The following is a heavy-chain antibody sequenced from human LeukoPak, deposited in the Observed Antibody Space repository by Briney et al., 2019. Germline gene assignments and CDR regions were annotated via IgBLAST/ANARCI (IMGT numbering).Heavy chain of an antibody. CDR1: GFTFSSYS. D-gene: IGHD3-10*01. J-gene: IGHJ6*02. CDR2: ISSSSSYI. Sequence: SGGSLRLSCAVSGFTFSSYSMNWVRQAPGKGLEWVSSISSSSSYIYYADSVKGRFTISRDNAKNSLYLQMNSLRAEDTAVYYCARDLLELLWFGELLQNYYYYGMDVWGQGTTVTVSS. V-gene: IGHV3-21*01. CDR3: ARDLLELLWFGELLQNYYYYGMDV.